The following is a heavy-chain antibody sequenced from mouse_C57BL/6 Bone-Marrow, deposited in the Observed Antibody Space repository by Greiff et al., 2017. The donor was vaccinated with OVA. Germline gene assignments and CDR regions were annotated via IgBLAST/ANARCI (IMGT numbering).Heavy chain of an antibody. J-gene: IGHJ4*01. Sequence: EVKVVESGEGLVKPGGSLKLSCAASGFTFSSYAMSWVRQTPEKRLEWVAYISSGGDYIYYADTVKGRFTISRDNARNTLYLQMSSLKSEDTAMYYCTRDRTTVVARGYAMDYWGQGTSVTVSS. V-gene: IGHV5-9-1*02. D-gene: IGHD1-1*01. CDR1: GFTFSSYA. CDR3: TRDRTTVVARGYAMDY. CDR2: ISSGGDYI.